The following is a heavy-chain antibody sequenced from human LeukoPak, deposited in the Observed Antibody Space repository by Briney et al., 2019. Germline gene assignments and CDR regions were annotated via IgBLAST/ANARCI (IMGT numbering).Heavy chain of an antibody. V-gene: IGHV1-69*01. CDR3: AIYHYSNYWFDP. CDR2: IIPIFGTA. Sequence: EASVKVSCKASGGTFSSYAISWVRQAPGQGLEWMGGIIPIFGTANYAQKFQGRVTITADESTSTAYMELSSLRSEDTAVYYCAIYHYSNYWFDPWGQGTLVTVSS. CDR1: GGTFSSYA. D-gene: IGHD4-11*01. J-gene: IGHJ5*02.